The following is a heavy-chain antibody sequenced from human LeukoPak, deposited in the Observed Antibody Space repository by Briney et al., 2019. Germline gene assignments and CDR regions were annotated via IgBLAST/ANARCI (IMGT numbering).Heavy chain of an antibody. Sequence: ASVKVSCKASGYTFTRYYIHWVRQAPGQGLEWMGIINPSDGTANYAQKFQGRVSMARDTSTSTVYMELSSLRSEDTAMFYCARGEDMPIWGQGTMVTVSS. CDR2: INPSDGTA. D-gene: IGHD2-2*01. CDR1: GYTFTRYY. CDR3: ARGEDMPI. J-gene: IGHJ3*02. V-gene: IGHV1-46*01.